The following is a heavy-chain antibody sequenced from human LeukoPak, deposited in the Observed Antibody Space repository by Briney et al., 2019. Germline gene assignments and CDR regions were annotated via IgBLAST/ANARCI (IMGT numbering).Heavy chain of an antibody. CDR2: ISWNSGSI. Sequence: GGSLRLSCAASGFTFDDYAMHWVRQAPGKGLEWVSGISWNSGSIGYADSVKGRFTISRDNAKNSLYLQMNSLRAEDTALYYCAKGEGYCSGGSCTKRAVRAFDIWGQGTMVTVSS. CDR1: GFTFDDYA. V-gene: IGHV3-9*01. D-gene: IGHD2-15*01. J-gene: IGHJ3*02. CDR3: AKGEGYCSGGSCTKRAVRAFDI.